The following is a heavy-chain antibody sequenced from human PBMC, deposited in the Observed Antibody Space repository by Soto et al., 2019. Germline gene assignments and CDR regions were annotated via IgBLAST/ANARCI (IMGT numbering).Heavy chain of an antibody. D-gene: IGHD5-12*01. CDR1: GFTFSSYW. CDR2: IKQDGSEK. CDR3: ARDGDRGYITLYYYYGMDV. J-gene: IGHJ6*02. V-gene: IGHV3-7*01. Sequence: GGSLRLSCAASGFTFSSYWMSWVRQAPGKGLEWVANIKQDGSEKYYVDSVKGRFTISRDNAKNSLYLQMNSLRAEDTAVYYCARDGDRGYITLYYYYGMDVWGQGTTVTVSS.